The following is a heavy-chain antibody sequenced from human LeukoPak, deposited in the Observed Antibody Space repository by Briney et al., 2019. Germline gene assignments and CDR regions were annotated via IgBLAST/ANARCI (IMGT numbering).Heavy chain of an antibody. V-gene: IGHV4-61*02. J-gene: IGHJ4*02. D-gene: IGHD6-13*01. Sequence: SETLSLTCTVSGGSISSGSYYWSWIRQPAGKGLEWIGRIYTSGSTNYNPSLKSRVTTSVDTSKNQFSLKLSSVTAADTAVYYCARASSSWDAFDYWGQGTLVTVSS. CDR3: ARASSSWDAFDY. CDR2: IYTSGST. CDR1: GGSISSGSYY.